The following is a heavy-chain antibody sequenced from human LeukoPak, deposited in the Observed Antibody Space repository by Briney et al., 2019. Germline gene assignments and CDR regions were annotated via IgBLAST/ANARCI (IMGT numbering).Heavy chain of an antibody. J-gene: IGHJ4*02. V-gene: IGHV3-23*01. Sequence: PGGSLRLSCAASGFTFSSYGMSWVRQAPGKGLEWVSAISGGGTGTYYADSVKGRFTISRDNSKNTLYLQMGSLRAEDMAVYYCARRNGWSIDYWGQGTLVTVSS. CDR1: GFTFSSYG. CDR2: ISGGGTGT. CDR3: ARRNGWSIDY. D-gene: IGHD6-19*01.